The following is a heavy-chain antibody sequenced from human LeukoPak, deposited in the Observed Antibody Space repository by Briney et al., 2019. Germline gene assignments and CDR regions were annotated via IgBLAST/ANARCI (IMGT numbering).Heavy chain of an antibody. V-gene: IGHV7-4-1*02. CDR1: GYTFTSYA. Sequence: GASVKVSCKASGYTFTSYAMNWVRQAPGQGLEWMGWINTNTGNPTYAQGFTGRFVFSLDTSVSTAYLQISSLKAEDTAVYYCARDRYLSSVRGVKGFDPWGQGTLVTVSS. CDR2: INTNTGNP. D-gene: IGHD3-10*01. J-gene: IGHJ5*02. CDR3: ARDRYLSSVRGVKGFDP.